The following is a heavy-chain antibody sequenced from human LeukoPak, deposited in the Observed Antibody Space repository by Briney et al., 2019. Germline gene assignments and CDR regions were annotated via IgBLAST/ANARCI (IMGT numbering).Heavy chain of an antibody. Sequence: GGSLRLSRVASVCTLIPYSLSWVAQAPRKRLEGVSVIFQSGGTTYYADSVKGRSTISRDSNKKTQYLHMHSLSAEDAAVSYCSKAQRPDTCYEIDSWGQGTLVIVSS. J-gene: IGHJ4*02. CDR1: VCTLIPYS. D-gene: IGHD5-12*01. CDR3: SKAQRPDTCYEIDS. V-gene: IGHV3-23*01. CDR2: IFQSGGTT.